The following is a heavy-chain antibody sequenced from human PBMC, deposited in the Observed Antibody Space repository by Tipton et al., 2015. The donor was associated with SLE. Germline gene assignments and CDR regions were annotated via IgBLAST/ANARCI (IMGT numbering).Heavy chain of an antibody. CDR2: IYYSGST. D-gene: IGHD5-18*01. CDR3: ARRGQLGNLDY. CDR1: GGSISSGGYY. J-gene: IGHJ4*02. V-gene: IGHV4-31*03. Sequence: TLSLTCTVSGGSISSGGYYWSWIRQHPGKGLEWIGYIYYSGSTYYNPSLKSRVTISVDTSKNQFSLKLSSVTAADTAVYYCARRGQLGNLDYWGQGPLVTVSS.